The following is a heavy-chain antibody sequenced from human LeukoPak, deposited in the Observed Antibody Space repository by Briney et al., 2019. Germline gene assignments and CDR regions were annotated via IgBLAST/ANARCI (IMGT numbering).Heavy chain of an antibody. CDR2: ISSSTNYI. CDR1: GFTFTSYN. Sequence: PGGSLRLSCEASGFTFTSYNMNWVRQAPGKGLEWVSSISSSTNYIHYADSVKGRFTISRDNAKNSVFLQINSLTAEDTALYYCARDAGRKLRRGFDSWGQGTLVIVSS. D-gene: IGHD4-23*01. CDR3: ARDAGRKLRRGFDS. V-gene: IGHV3-21*01. J-gene: IGHJ4*02.